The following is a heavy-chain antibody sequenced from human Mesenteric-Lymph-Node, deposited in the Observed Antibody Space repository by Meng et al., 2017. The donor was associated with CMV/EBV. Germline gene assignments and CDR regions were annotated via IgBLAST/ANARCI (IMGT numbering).Heavy chain of an antibody. J-gene: IGHJ5*02. CDR1: GGTFSSYA. Sequence: SVKVSCKASGGTFSSYAISWVRQAPGQGLEWMGGIIPIFGTANYAQKFQGRVTITTDESTSTAYMELSSLRSEDTAVYYCARHSSRPGSGFDPWGQGTLVTVSS. D-gene: IGHD2-2*01. CDR2: IIPIFGTA. V-gene: IGHV1-69*05. CDR3: ARHSSRPGSGFDP.